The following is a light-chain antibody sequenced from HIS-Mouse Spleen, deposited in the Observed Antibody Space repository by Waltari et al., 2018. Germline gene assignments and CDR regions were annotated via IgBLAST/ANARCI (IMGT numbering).Light chain of an antibody. J-gene: IGLJ2*01. CDR2: DDS. CDR1: NIGSKS. CDR3: QVWDSSSDHVV. Sequence: SYVLTPPPSVSVAPGKTARITCGGNNIGSKSVNWYQQKPCQAPVLVVYDDSDRPSGIPERFSGSNSGNTATLTISRVEAGDEADYYCQVWDSSSDHVVFGGGTKLTVL. V-gene: IGLV3-21*03.